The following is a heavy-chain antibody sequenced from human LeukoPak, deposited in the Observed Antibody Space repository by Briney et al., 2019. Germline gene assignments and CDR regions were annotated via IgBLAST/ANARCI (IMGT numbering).Heavy chain of an antibody. V-gene: IGHV3-23*01. CDR3: AKDLYCSGGSCSMHYYYYYGMDV. D-gene: IGHD2-15*01. Sequence: GGSLRLSCAASGFTFSSYAMSWVRQAPGKGLEWVSAISGSGGSTYYADSVKGRFTISRDNSKNTLYLQMNSLRAEDTAVYYCAKDLYCSGGSCSMHYYYYYGMDVWGRGTTVTVSS. CDR2: ISGSGGST. CDR1: GFTFSSYA. J-gene: IGHJ6*02.